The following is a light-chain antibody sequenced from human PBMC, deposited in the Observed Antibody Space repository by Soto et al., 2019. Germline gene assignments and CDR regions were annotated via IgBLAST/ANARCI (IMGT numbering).Light chain of an antibody. CDR3: SSYTTTSTLGV. Sequence: QSALTQPASVSGSPGQSITLSCSGTSSDVGGYNYVSWYQQHPGKAPKLMIYEVSNRPSGVSNRFSGSKSGNTASLTTSGLQADDEADYYCSSYTTTSTLGVFGGGTQLTVL. V-gene: IGLV2-14*01. J-gene: IGLJ2*01. CDR2: EVS. CDR1: SSDVGGYNY.